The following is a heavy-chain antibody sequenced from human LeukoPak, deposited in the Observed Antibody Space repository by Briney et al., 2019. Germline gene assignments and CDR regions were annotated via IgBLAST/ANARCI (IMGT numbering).Heavy chain of an antibody. D-gene: IGHD1-26*01. CDR2: ISAYNGNT. J-gene: IGHJ6*02. CDR3: ARDLIVGAAPFDYYYGMDV. CDR1: GYTFTSYG. V-gene: IGHV1-18*01. Sequence: ASVKVSCKASGYTFTSYGISWVRQAPGQGLEWMGWISAYNGNTNYAQKLQGRVTMTTDTSTSTAYMELRSLRSDDTAVYYCARDLIVGAAPFDYYYGMDVWGQGTTVTVSS.